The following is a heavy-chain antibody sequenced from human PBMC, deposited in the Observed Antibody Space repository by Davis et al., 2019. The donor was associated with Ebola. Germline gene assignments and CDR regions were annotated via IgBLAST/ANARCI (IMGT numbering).Heavy chain of an antibody. D-gene: IGHD4-23*01. J-gene: IGHJ4*02. CDR1: GFSLSTSGMC. CDR2: IDWDDDK. CDR3: ARISDYGGNLGYFDY. V-gene: IGHV2-70*11. Sequence: PTLVKPTQTLTLTCTFSGFSLSTSGMCVSWIRQPPGKALEWLARIDWDDDKYYSTSLKTRLTISKDTSKNQVVLTMTNMDPVDTATYYCARISDYGGNLGYFDYWGQGTLVTVSS.